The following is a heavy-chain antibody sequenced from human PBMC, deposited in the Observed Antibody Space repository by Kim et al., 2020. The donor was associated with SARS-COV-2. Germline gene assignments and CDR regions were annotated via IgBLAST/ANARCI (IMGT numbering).Heavy chain of an antibody. Sequence: ADSVKGRFTISRDNAKNSLYLQMNSLRDEDTAVYYCARDFRLATTDSRDYWGQGTLVTVSS. D-gene: IGHD1-26*01. J-gene: IGHJ4*02. V-gene: IGHV3-48*02. CDR3: ARDFRLATTDSRDY.